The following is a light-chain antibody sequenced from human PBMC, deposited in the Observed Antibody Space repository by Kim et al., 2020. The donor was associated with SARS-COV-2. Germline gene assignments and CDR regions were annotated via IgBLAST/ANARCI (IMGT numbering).Light chain of an antibody. CDR2: YDS. Sequence: APVKTASITCGGNNIGSKSVHWYQQKPGQAPVLVIYYDSDRPSGIPERFSGSNSGNTATLTISRVEAGDEADYYCQVWDSSSDHRVFGGGTQLTVL. CDR1: NIGSKS. CDR3: QVWDSSSDHRV. J-gene: IGLJ3*02. V-gene: IGLV3-21*04.